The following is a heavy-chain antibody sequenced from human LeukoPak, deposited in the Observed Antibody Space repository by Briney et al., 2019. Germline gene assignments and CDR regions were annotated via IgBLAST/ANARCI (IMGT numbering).Heavy chain of an antibody. CDR1: GGSISVHY. J-gene: IGHJ4*02. V-gene: IGHV4-59*11. CDR3: ARGIAAVGYSPDYLDL. D-gene: IGHD6-13*01. CDR2: ISDSGQT. Sequence: SETLSLTCTVYGGSISVHYWNWIRQPPGKGLEWIGFISDSGQTNSKSSLKSRVTMSVDTSKNQFSLKLRAVTAADTAVYYCARGIAAVGYSPDYLDLWGQGTLVTVSS.